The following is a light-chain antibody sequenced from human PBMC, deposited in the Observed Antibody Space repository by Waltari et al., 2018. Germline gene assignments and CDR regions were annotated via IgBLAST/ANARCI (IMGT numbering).Light chain of an antibody. CDR1: SNDVGGYKY. CDR3: SSYTSSTLVV. Sequence: QSALTQPAAVSGYPGQSITISGTGTSNDVGGYKYVSWYQQHPGKAPNLMIYDVSNRPSGVSNRFSGSKSGNTASLTISGLQAEDEGNYYCSSYTSSTLVVFGGGTNLTVL. CDR2: DVS. V-gene: IGLV2-14*03. J-gene: IGLJ2*01.